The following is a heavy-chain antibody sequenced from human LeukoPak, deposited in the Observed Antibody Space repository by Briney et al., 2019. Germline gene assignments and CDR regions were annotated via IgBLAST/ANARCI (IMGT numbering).Heavy chain of an antibody. CDR3: VRGGLQQLAPLDY. D-gene: IGHD6-13*01. CDR2: ISYDGSNK. CDR1: GFTFSSYA. V-gene: IGHV3-30-3*01. Sequence: GGSLRLSCAASGFTFSSYAMHWVRQAPGKGLEWVAVISYDGSNKYYADSVKGRFTISRDNSKNTLYLQMNSLRAEDTAVYYCVRGGLQQLAPLDYWGQGTLATVSS. J-gene: IGHJ4*02.